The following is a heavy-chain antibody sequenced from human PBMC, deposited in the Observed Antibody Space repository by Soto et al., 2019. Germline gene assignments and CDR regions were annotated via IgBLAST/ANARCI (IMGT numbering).Heavy chain of an antibody. Sequence: PGGSLRLSCAASGFTFSNDWMNWVRQAPGKGLEWVARIKTVTDGGTTDYAAPVKGRFFITRDDSKSTLYLQMNSLKTEDTAIYYCMTHAVIYCRGHWGQGTLVTVSS. V-gene: IGHV3-15*01. J-gene: IGHJ4*02. CDR3: MTHAVIYCRGH. D-gene: IGHD2-15*01. CDR1: GFTFSNDW. CDR2: IKTVTDGGTT.